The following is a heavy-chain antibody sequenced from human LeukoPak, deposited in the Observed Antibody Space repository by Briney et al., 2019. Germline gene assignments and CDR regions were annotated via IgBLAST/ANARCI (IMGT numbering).Heavy chain of an antibody. D-gene: IGHD6-13*01. CDR3: ARGRYSSTTYYFDY. J-gene: IGHJ4*02. CDR2: IKKDGNEK. V-gene: IGHV3-7*03. CDR1: GFTFSSDW. Sequence: GGSLRLSCAASGFTFSSDWMSWVRQAPGKGLEWVANIKKDGNEKYYVDSVKGRFTISRDNAKSSLYLQMNSLRAEDTAVYYCARGRYSSTTYYFDYWGQGTLVTVSS.